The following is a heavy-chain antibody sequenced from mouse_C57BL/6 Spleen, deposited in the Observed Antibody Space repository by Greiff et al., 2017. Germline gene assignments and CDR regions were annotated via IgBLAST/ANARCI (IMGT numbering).Heavy chain of an antibody. D-gene: IGHD1-1*01. Sequence: QVQLQQSGAELVRPGTSVKVSCKASGYAFTNYLIEWVNQRPGQGLEWIGVINPGSGGTNYNEKFKGKATLTADKSSSTAYMQLSSLTSADSAVYFCARSPYYYGGYFDVWGTGTTVTVAS. V-gene: IGHV1-54*01. J-gene: IGHJ1*03. CDR2: INPGSGGT. CDR1: GYAFTNYL. CDR3: ARSPYYYGGYFDV.